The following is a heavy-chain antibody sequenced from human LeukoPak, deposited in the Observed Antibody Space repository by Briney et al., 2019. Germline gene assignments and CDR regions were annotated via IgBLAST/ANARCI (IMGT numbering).Heavy chain of an antibody. Sequence: PGGSLRLSCAASGFTFDDYAMHWVRQAPGKGLEWVSGISWNSGSIGYADSVKGRFTISRDNAKNSLYLQMNSLRAEDTALYYCAKDQDYYYGSGSYENGMDVWGQGTTVTVSS. V-gene: IGHV3-9*01. CDR3: AKDQDYYYGSGSYENGMDV. D-gene: IGHD3-10*01. J-gene: IGHJ6*02. CDR2: ISWNSGSI. CDR1: GFTFDDYA.